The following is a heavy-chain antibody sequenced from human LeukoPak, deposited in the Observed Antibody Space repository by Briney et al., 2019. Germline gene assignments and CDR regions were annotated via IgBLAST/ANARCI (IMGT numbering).Heavy chain of an antibody. CDR3: AKDRVDTR. V-gene: IGHV3-23*01. Sequence: GGSLRLSCAASGFAFSTYAMNWVRQAPGKGLEWVSFVSGSDGSTYYADSVKGRFTISRDNSKNTLYLQMNSLRAEDTAVYYCAKDRVDTRWGQGTLVTVSS. CDR1: GFAFSTYA. CDR2: VSGSDGST. J-gene: IGHJ4*02. D-gene: IGHD5-18*01.